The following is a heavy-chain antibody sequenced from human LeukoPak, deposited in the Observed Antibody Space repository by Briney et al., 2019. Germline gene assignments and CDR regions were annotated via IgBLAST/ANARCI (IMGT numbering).Heavy chain of an antibody. V-gene: IGHV4-39*07. J-gene: IGHJ4*02. CDR2: LSSSGST. D-gene: IGHD3-22*01. CDR3: ARGGDISGLVGDLYFDS. CDR1: GGSISVSDYY. Sequence: PSETLSLTCTVSGGSISVSDYYWGWIRQPPGKGLEWIGSLSSSGSTFYNPSLRSRATLSLDTSKNEFSLMLSFVTAADTAVYYCARGGDISGLVGDLYFDSWGQGALVTVSS.